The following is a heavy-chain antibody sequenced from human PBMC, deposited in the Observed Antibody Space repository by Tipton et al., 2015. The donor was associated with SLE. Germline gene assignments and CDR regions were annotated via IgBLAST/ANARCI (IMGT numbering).Heavy chain of an antibody. J-gene: IGHJ4*02. Sequence: SLRLSCAASGFTFSSYWMHWVRQAPGKGLVWVSRIYSDGSSTNYADSVKGRFTISRDNAKNTLYLQMNSLRAEDTALYYCAKSPNWTWDPYYFDYWDQGTLVTVSS. V-gene: IGHV3-74*01. CDR1: GFTFSSYW. CDR3: AKSPNWTWDPYYFDY. CDR2: IYSDGSST. D-gene: IGHD1-26*01.